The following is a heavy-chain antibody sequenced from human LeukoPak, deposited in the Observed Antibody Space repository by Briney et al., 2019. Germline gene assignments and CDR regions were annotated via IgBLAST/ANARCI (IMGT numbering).Heavy chain of an antibody. Sequence: GGSLRLSCAASGFTFSNAWMSWVRQAPGKGLEWVGRIKSKTDGGTTDYAAPVKGRFTISRDDSKNTLYLQMNSLKTEDTAVYYCTTGLMVWRLVVFDYWGQGTLVTVSS. CDR3: TTGLMVWRLVVFDY. D-gene: IGHD2-8*01. CDR1: GFTFSNAW. CDR2: IKSKTDGGTT. V-gene: IGHV3-15*01. J-gene: IGHJ4*02.